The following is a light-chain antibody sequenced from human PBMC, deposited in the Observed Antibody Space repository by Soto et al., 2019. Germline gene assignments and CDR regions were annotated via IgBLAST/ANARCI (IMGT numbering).Light chain of an antibody. Sequence: EIVLTQSPGTLSLSPGARAPLSCRASQSVTSSYLAWYQQKPGQAPRLLIYGASSRATGIPARFSGSGSGTDFTLTISSLEPEDFAVYYCQQYNNWPLTFGQGTKVDIK. CDR2: GAS. J-gene: IGKJ1*01. CDR1: QSVTSSY. V-gene: IGKV3-11*01. CDR3: QQYNNWPLT.